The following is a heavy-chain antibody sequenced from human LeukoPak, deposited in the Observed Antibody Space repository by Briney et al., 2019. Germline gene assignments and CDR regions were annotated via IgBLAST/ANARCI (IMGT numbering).Heavy chain of an antibody. V-gene: IGHV4-4*07. D-gene: IGHD5-12*01. Sequence: SETLSLTCTVSGGSISSYYWSWIRQPAGKGLEWIGRIYTSGNTNYNPSLKSRVTISVDTSKNQFSLKLSSLTAADTAVYYCARGRGGWLRRGVLYFDYWGQGTLVTVSS. CDR1: GGSISSYY. J-gene: IGHJ4*02. CDR3: ARGRGGWLRRGVLYFDY. CDR2: IYTSGNT.